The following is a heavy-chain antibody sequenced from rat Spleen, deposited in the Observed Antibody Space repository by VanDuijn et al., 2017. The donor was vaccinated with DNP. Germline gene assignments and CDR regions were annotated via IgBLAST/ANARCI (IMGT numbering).Heavy chain of an antibody. CDR1: GYSITSNFR. J-gene: IGHJ2*01. D-gene: IGHD5-1*01. V-gene: IGHV3-3*01. Sequence: EVQLQESGPGLVKPSQSLSLTCSVTGYSITSNFRWSWIRKFPGNTLEWMGYINSAGSTDYNPSLKSRVSITRDTSKNQFFRQINSVTNEDTATYYCAVQLGVFDYWGQGVMVIVSS. CDR3: AVQLGVFDY. CDR2: INSAGST.